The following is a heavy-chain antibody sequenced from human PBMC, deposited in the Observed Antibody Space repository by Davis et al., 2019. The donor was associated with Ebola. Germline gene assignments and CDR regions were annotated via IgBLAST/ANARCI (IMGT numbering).Heavy chain of an antibody. CDR2: IDPSDSYT. J-gene: IGHJ6*02. V-gene: IGHV5-10-1*01. CDR3: ASYCSSTSCYYYYYGMDV. D-gene: IGHD2-2*01. CDR1: GYSFTSYW. Sequence: KVSCKGSGYSFTSYWISWVRQMPGKGLEWMGRIDPSDSYTNYSPSFQGHVTISADKSISTAYLQWSSLKASDTAMYYCASYCSSTSCYYYYYGMDVWGQGTTVTVSS.